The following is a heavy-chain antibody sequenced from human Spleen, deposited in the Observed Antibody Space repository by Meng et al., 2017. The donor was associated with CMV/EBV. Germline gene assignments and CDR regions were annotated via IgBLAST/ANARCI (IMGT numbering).Heavy chain of an antibody. CDR3: AKGPPSYNYGSGSYLSYFDY. D-gene: IGHD3-10*01. CDR2: IWYDESSK. V-gene: IGHV3-33*03. J-gene: IGHJ4*02. Sequence: MSWVRQAPGKGLEWVAGIWYDESSKKYADSVKGRFSISRDDLENTLFLQMSSLSVEDTAVYYCAKGPPSYNYGSGSYLSYFDYWGQGTLVTVPQ.